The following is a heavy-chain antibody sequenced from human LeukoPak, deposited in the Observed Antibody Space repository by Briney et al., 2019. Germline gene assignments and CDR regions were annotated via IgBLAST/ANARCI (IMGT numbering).Heavy chain of an antibody. V-gene: IGHV4-39*07. J-gene: IGHJ4*02. CDR3: ARVRQLVRQGRPLDY. CDR1: GGSISSSSYY. CDR2: IYYSGST. Sequence: VKPSETLSLPCTVSGGSISSSSYYWGWIRQPPGKGLEWIGSIYYSGSTYYNPSLKSRVTISVDTSKNQFSLKLSSVTAADTAVYYCARVRQLVRQGRPLDYWGQGTLVTVSS. D-gene: IGHD6-13*01.